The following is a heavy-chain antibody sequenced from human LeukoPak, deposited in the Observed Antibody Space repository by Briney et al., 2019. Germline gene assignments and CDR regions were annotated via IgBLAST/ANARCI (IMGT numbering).Heavy chain of an antibody. D-gene: IGHD2-15*01. CDR1: GGSISSYY. Sequence: PSETLSLTCTVSGGSISSYYWSRIRQPPGKGLEWIGSIYYSGSTYYNPSLKSRVTISVDTSKNQFSLKLSSVTAADTAVYYCARQYMVVAATSWFDPWGQGTLVTVSS. CDR2: IYYSGST. J-gene: IGHJ5*02. V-gene: IGHV4-39*01. CDR3: ARQYMVVAATSWFDP.